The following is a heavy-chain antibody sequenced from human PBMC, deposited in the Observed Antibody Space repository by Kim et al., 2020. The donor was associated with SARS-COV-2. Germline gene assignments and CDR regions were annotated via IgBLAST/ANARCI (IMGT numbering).Heavy chain of an antibody. V-gene: IGHV4-61*01. CDR3: ARVVWNYYWFDP. CDR2: IYYSGST. CDR1: GGSVSSGSYY. Sequence: SETLSLTCTVSGGSVSSGSYYWSWIRQPPGKGLEWIGYIYYSGSTNYNPSLKSRVTISVDTSKNQFSLKLSSVTAADTAVYYCARVVWNYYWFDPWGQGTLVTVSS. D-gene: IGHD1-7*01. J-gene: IGHJ5*02.